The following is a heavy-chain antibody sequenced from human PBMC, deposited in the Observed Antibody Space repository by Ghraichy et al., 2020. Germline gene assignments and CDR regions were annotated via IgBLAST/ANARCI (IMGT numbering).Heavy chain of an antibody. V-gene: IGHV3-15*01. J-gene: IGHJ6*03. CDR2: IKSKTDGGTT. CDR3: TTGLRYYYYYMDV. Sequence: GESLNISCAASGFTFSNAWMSWVRQAPGKGLEWVGRIKSKTDGGTTDYAAPVKGRFTISRDDSKNTLYLQMNSLKTEDTAVYYCTTGLRYYYYYMDVWGKGTTVTVSS. CDR1: GFTFSNAW.